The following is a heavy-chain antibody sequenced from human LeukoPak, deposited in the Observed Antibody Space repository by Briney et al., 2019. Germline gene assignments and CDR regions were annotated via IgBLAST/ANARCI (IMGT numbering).Heavy chain of an antibody. CDR3: ARDQYYYDSSTNWYFDL. CDR1: GGSISSGSYY. J-gene: IGHJ2*01. Sequence: TASQTLSLTCTVSGGSISSGSYYWSWIRQPAGKGLEWIGRIYTSGSTNYNPSLKSRVTISVDTSKNQFSLKLSSVTAADTAVYYCARDQYYYDSSTNWYFDLWGRGTLVTVSS. D-gene: IGHD3-22*01. CDR2: IYTSGST. V-gene: IGHV4-61*02.